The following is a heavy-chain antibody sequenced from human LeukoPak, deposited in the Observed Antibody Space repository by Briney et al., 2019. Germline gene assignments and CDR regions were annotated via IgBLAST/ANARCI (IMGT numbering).Heavy chain of an antibody. CDR3: AREVEKGEWLSPKPDFDP. D-gene: IGHD3-3*01. CDR2: MNPNSGNT. CDR1: GYTFTIYD. V-gene: IGHV1-8*01. J-gene: IGHJ5*02. Sequence: ASVTVSFKASGYTFTIYDINWVRQAPGQGLEWMGWMNPNSGNTGYAQKFQGRVTMTRNTSISTAYMELSSLRSEDTAVYYCAREVEKGEWLSPKPDFDPWGQGTLVTVSS.